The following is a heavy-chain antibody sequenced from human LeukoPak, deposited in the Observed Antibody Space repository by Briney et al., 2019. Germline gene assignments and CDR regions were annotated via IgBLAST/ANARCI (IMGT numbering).Heavy chain of an antibody. Sequence: PSETLSLTCAVSGGSISSGGYSWSWIRQPPGKGLEWIGYIYYSGSTNYNPSLKSRVTISVDTSKNQFSLKLSSVTAADTAVYYCARARTWIQDYYFDYWGQGTLVTVSS. CDR2: IYYSGST. CDR3: ARARTWIQDYYFDY. V-gene: IGHV4-61*08. D-gene: IGHD5-18*01. J-gene: IGHJ4*02. CDR1: GGSISSGGYS.